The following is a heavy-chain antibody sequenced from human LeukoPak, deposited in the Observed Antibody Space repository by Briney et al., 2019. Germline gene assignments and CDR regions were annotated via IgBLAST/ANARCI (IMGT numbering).Heavy chain of an antibody. Sequence: GGSLRLSCAASGFTFGSYAMSWVRQAPGKGLEWVSAISGSRDSTYYADPVKGRFTISRDNSRNTLYLQVHSLSPEDTAVYYCAKTFSFGPDSSYVTFDKWGQGTLVTVSS. D-gene: IGHD1-14*01. V-gene: IGHV3-23*01. CDR3: AKTFSFGPDSSYVTFDK. CDR2: ISGSRDST. CDR1: GFTFGSYA. J-gene: IGHJ5*02.